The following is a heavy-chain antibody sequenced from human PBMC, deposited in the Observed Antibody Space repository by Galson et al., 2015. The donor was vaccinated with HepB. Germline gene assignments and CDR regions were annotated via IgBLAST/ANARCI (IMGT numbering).Heavy chain of an antibody. D-gene: IGHD6-13*01. Sequence: SLRLSCAASGSTFSSYSMNWVRQAPGKGLEWFSSISSISSYIYYADSVKGRFTISRDNAKNSLYLQMNSLRAEDTAVYYCARDSTFSSSWKWFDPWGQGTLVTVSS. CDR2: ISSISSYI. CDR3: ARDSTFSSSWKWFDP. V-gene: IGHV3-21*01. CDR1: GSTFSSYS. J-gene: IGHJ5*02.